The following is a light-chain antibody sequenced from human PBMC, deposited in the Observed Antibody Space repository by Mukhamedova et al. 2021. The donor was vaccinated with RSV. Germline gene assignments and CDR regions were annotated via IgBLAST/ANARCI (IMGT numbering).Light chain of an antibody. V-gene: IGKV1-39*01. CDR2: AAS. Sequence: WYQRRVHGKAPEVLIYAASGLESGVPSRFSGSGSGTDFTLTISSLQSEDFVTYYCQQSYETPWTFGQGTKVEIK. CDR3: QQSYETPWT. J-gene: IGKJ1*01.